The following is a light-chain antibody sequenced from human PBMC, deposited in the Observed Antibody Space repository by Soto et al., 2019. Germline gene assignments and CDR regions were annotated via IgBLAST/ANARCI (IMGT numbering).Light chain of an antibody. Sequence: EIVMTQSPAALSVSPGERATLSCRASQSVSSNLAWYQQKPGQAPSLLIYGASTRATAIPVRLSGSGSGTEFTLTISSLQSEDFAVYYCRQYNNWPSFTFGPGTKVDIK. V-gene: IGKV3-15*01. CDR3: RQYNNWPSFT. J-gene: IGKJ3*01. CDR2: GAS. CDR1: QSVSSN.